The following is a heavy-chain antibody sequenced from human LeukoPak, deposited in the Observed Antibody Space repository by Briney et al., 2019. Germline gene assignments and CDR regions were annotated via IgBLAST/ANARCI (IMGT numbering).Heavy chain of an antibody. J-gene: IGHJ5*02. CDR3: ARQNTVAAPGTRFDP. V-gene: IGHV7-4-1*02. D-gene: IGHD6-13*01. CDR2: ISTNTGKP. CDR1: GYTFTSYA. Sequence: ASVKVSCEASGYTFTSYAMSWVRQAPGQGLDWVGWISTNTGKPTYAQGFTGRFVFSLDISVSTAYLKISSLKAEESDVYYCARQNTVAAPGTRFDPWGQGTLVTVSS.